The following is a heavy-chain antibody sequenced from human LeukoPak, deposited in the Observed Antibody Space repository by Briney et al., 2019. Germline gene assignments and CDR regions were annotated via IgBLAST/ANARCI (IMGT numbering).Heavy chain of an antibody. J-gene: IGHJ4*02. D-gene: IGHD6-6*01. Sequence: GGSLRLSCAASGFTFSGSALHWVRQASGKGLEWVGRIRSTANGYATAYAASVKGRFTISRDDSKNTLYLQMNSLRAADTAVYYCARDKGTSYLSSFDYWGQGTLVTVSS. V-gene: IGHV3-73*01. CDR3: ARDKGTSYLSSFDY. CDR1: GFTFSGSA. CDR2: IRSTANGYAT.